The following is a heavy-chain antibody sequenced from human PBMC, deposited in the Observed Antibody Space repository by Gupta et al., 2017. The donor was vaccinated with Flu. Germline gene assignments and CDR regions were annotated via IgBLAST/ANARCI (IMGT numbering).Heavy chain of an antibody. CDR3: ARLLQTAAAAA. J-gene: IGHJ4*02. D-gene: IGHD6-13*01. CDR1: GDSIRTSDYY. Sequence: QLLLQESGPGLVRPSETLSLMCTVSGDSIRTSDYYWGWLRRPPGQGLEWIGTSYYDGTAYYNPSLKSRVTMSIDTSKNHFSLNLRSVTAADTAVFYCARLLQTAAAAAWGRGTLVTVSS. CDR2: SYYDGTA. V-gene: IGHV4-39*02.